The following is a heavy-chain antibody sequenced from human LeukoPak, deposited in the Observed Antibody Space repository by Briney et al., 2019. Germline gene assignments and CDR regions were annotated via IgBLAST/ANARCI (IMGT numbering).Heavy chain of an antibody. V-gene: IGHV4-38-2*02. CDR1: GYSISSGYY. D-gene: IGHD3-10*01. CDR2: INHSGST. J-gene: IGHJ5*02. Sequence: SETLSLTCTVSGYSISSGYYWSWIRQPPGKGLGWIGEINHSGSTNYNPSLKSRVTISVDTSKNQFSLKLSSVTAADTAVYYCAGGPDYYGSGSYYSWGQGTLVTVSS. CDR3: AGGPDYYGSGSYYS.